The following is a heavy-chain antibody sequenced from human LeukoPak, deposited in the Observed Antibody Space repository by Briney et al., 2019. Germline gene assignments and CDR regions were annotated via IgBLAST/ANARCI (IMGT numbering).Heavy chain of an antibody. CDR3: ARTQQWLVERDAFDI. CDR1: GFTFSSYW. Sequence: QAGGSLRLSCAASGFTFSSYWMSWVRQAPGKGLEWVANIKQDGSEKYYVDSVKGRFTISRDNAKNSLYLQMNSLRAEDTAVYYCARTQQWLVERDAFDIWGQGTMVTVSS. J-gene: IGHJ3*02. V-gene: IGHV3-7*01. D-gene: IGHD6-19*01. CDR2: IKQDGSEK.